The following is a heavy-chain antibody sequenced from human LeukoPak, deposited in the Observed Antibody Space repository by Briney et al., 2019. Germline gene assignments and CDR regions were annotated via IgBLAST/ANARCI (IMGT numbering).Heavy chain of an antibody. D-gene: IGHD4-23*01. J-gene: IGHJ2*01. Sequence: GGSLRLSCAASGFTFDDYAMHWVRQAPGKGLEWVSLISGDGGSTYYEDSVKGRFTISRDNSKNSLYLQMNSLRTEDTALYYCAKGADYGGPQGYFDLWGRGTLVTVSS. CDR2: ISGDGGST. V-gene: IGHV3-43*02. CDR3: AKGADYGGPQGYFDL. CDR1: GFTFDDYA.